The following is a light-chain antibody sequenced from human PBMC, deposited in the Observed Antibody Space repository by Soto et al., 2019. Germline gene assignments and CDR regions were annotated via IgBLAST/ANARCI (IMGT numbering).Light chain of an antibody. J-gene: IGLJ2*01. V-gene: IGLV2-11*01. CDR3: CSYAGSYTLI. CDR2: DVS. CDR1: SSDVGKYIY. Sequence: QSALTQPRSVSGSPGQSVTISCNGTSSDVGKYIYVSWFQQNPGKAPKLMIYDVSQRPSGVPDRFSGSKSGNTASLTISGLQAEDESDYYCCSYAGSYTLIFGGGTKVTVL.